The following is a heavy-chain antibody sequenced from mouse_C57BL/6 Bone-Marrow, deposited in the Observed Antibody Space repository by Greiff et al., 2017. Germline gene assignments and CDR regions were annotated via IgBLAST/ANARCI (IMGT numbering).Heavy chain of an antibody. V-gene: IGHV14-4*01. Sequence: VQLQQSGAELVRPGASVKLSCTASGFNIKDDYMHWVKQRPEQGLEWIGWIDPENGDTEYASKFQGKATIPADTSSNTAYLQLSSLTSEDTTVYYGTFDGHYYAMDYWGRGTSVTVTA. J-gene: IGHJ4*01. CDR2: IDPENGDT. CDR3: TFDGHYYAMDY. D-gene: IGHD2-3*01. CDR1: GFNIKDDY.